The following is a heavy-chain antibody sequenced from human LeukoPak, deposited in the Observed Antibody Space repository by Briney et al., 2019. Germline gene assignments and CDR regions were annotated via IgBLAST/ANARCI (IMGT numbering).Heavy chain of an antibody. Sequence: PGGSLRLSCAASGFTFSIYAMNWVRQAPGKGLEWVSALSGSGGSTYYADSVKGRFTISRDNSKNTLFLQMNSLRAEDTAVYYCAKEGSFDWLSKNYYFDYWGQGTLVTVSS. CDR2: LSGSGGST. CDR3: AKEGSFDWLSKNYYFDY. CDR1: GFTFSIYA. J-gene: IGHJ4*02. V-gene: IGHV3-23*01. D-gene: IGHD3-9*01.